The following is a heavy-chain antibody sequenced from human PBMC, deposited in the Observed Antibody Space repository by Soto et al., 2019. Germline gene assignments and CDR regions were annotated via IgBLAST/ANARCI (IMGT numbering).Heavy chain of an antibody. D-gene: IGHD3-3*01. CDR2: ISAYNGNT. Sequence: GASVKVSCKASGYTFTSYGISWVRQAPGQGLEWMGWISAYNGNTNYAQKLQGRVTMTTDTSTSTAYMELRSLRSDDTAVYYCARDGYYDFWSSYSHFDYWGQGTLVTVSS. CDR1: GYTFTSYG. J-gene: IGHJ4*02. V-gene: IGHV1-18*01. CDR3: ARDGYYDFWSSYSHFDY.